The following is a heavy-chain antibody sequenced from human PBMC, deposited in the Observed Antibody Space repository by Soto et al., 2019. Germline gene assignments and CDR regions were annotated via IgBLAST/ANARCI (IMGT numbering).Heavy chain of an antibody. CDR2: ISWNSGSI. V-gene: IGHV3-9*01. CDR1: GFTFDDYT. CDR3: AKDIEGDLSGVNYSDY. J-gene: IGHJ4*01. D-gene: IGHD3-16*02. Sequence: LRLSCAASGFTFDDYTMHWVRQAPGKGLEWVSAISWNSGSIGYADSVKGRFTISRDNAKNSLYLQMNSLRAEDTALYYCAKDIEGDLSGVNYSDYWGQGTLVTVSS.